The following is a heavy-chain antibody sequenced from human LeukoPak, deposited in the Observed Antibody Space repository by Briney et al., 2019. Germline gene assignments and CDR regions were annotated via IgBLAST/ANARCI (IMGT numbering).Heavy chain of an antibody. CDR3: AKCIRAPPPFYCYGMDV. Sequence: GGSLRLSCAASGFTFSSYAMSWVRQAPGKGLEWVSAISGSGGSTYYADSVKGRFTISRDNSKNTLYLQMNSLRAEDTAVYYCAKCIRAPPPFYCYGMDVWSQGTTVTVSS. CDR1: GFTFSSYA. CDR2: ISGSGGST. J-gene: IGHJ6*02. D-gene: IGHD3-3*02. V-gene: IGHV3-23*01.